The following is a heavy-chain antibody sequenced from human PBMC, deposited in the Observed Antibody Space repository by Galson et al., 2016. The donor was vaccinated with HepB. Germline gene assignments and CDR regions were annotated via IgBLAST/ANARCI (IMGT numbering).Heavy chain of an antibody. V-gene: IGHV3-30*18. Sequence: SLRLPCPASGFTFSSYGLHWVRQAPGKGLEWVAVISYDGSNKYYADSVKGRFTISRDNFKNPLYLQMNSLGAEDTAVYYCAQAGRYSGVDHFGDCGQGTLFTVSS. CDR1: GFTFSSYG. J-gene: IGHJ4*02. D-gene: IGHD2-15*01. CDR3: AQAGRYSGVDHFGD. CDR2: ISYDGSNK.